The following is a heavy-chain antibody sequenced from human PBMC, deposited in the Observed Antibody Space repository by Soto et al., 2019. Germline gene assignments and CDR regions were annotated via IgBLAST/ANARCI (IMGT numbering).Heavy chain of an antibody. CDR3: ARDRAFRVPAAMPGGYYYYGMDV. D-gene: IGHD2-2*01. V-gene: IGHV4-30-4*01. Sequence: SETLSLTXTVSGGSISSGDYYWSWIRQPPGKGLEWIGYIYYSGSTYYNPSLKSRVTISVDTSKNQFSLELSSVTAADTAVYYCARDRAFRVPAAMPGGYYYYGMDVWGQGTTVTV. CDR2: IYYSGST. J-gene: IGHJ6*02. CDR1: GGSISSGDYY.